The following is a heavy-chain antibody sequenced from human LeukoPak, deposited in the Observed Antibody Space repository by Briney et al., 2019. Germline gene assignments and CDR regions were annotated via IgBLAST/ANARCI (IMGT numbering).Heavy chain of an antibody. D-gene: IGHD3-10*01. Sequence: SETLSLTCTVSGGSISSSSYYWGWIRQPPGKGLEWIGSIYYSGSTYYNPSLKSRVTISVDTSKNQFSLKLTSVTAADTAVYYCARGFGDWGLSWFDPWGQGTLVTVSS. CDR2: IYYSGST. V-gene: IGHV4-39*07. J-gene: IGHJ5*02. CDR3: ARGFGDWGLSWFDP. CDR1: GGSISSSSYY.